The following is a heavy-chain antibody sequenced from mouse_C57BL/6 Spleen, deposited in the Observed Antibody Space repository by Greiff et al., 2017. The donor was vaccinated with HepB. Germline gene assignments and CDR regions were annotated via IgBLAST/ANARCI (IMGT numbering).Heavy chain of an antibody. CDR1: GFTFSSYA. CDR3: ARDSYYYGSSGFAY. V-gene: IGHV5-4*01. CDR2: ISDGGSYT. Sequence: EVQLVESGGGLVKPGGSLKLSCAASGFTFSSYAMSWVRQTPEKRLEWVATISDGGSYTYYPDNVKGRFTISRDNAKNNLYLQMSHLKSEDTAMYYCARDSYYYGSSGFAYWGQGTLVTVSA. D-gene: IGHD1-1*01. J-gene: IGHJ3*01.